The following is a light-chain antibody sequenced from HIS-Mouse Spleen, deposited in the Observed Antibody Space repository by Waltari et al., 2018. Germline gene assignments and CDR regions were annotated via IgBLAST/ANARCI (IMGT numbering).Light chain of an antibody. J-gene: IGKJ2*01. CDR1: QSVSSY. CDR3: QQRSNWPPYT. Sequence: LTQSPSFLSASVGDRVTITCRASQSVSSYLAWYQQKPGQAPRLLIYDASNRATGIPARFSGSGSGTDFTLTISSLEPEDFAVYYCQQRSNWPPYTFGQGTKLEIK. CDR2: DAS. V-gene: IGKV3-11*01.